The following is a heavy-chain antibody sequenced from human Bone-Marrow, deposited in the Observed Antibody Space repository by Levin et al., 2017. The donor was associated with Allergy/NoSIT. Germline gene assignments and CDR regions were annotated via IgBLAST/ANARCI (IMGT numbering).Heavy chain of an antibody. CDR3: ARDWPFGSGPYDAFDI. CDR1: GFTLSTNY. Sequence: GGSLRLSCTASGFTLSTNYMSWVRQAPGKGLEWVSLIYTAGATYYADSVKGRFTISRDNSKNTLFLQMHSLSADDTAVYFCARDWPFGSGPYDAFDIWGPGTMVTVSS. CDR2: IYTAGAT. D-gene: IGHD3-10*01. V-gene: IGHV3-53*01. J-gene: IGHJ3*02.